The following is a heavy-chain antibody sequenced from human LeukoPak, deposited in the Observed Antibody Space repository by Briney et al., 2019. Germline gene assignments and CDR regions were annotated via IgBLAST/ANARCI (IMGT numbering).Heavy chain of an antibody. Sequence: GGSLRLSCAASGFTFTSYNMNWVRQAPGKGLEWVSCISSSSNIIYYADSVKGRFTISRDNAKNSLYLQMNSLRDEDTAVYYCARDYYDSSGFSYAACDIWGQGTMVTVSS. V-gene: IGHV3-48*02. CDR1: GFTFTSYN. D-gene: IGHD3-22*01. CDR2: ISSSSNII. CDR3: ARDYYDSSGFSYAACDI. J-gene: IGHJ3*02.